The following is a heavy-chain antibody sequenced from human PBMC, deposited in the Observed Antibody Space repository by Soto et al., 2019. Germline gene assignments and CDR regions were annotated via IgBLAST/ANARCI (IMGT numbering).Heavy chain of an antibody. V-gene: IGHV4-59*08. D-gene: IGHD6-19*01. J-gene: IGHJ4*02. Sequence: QVQLQESGPGLVKPSETLSLTCTVSGGSISNSYCNWIRQPPGKGPEWIGYSYYTGATKYNPSVQSRVTISLDTPRNQFSLRLTSVTAADTAVYYCATGIGWQIDYWGQGTLVTVSS. CDR1: GGSISNSY. CDR2: SYYTGAT. CDR3: ATGIGWQIDY.